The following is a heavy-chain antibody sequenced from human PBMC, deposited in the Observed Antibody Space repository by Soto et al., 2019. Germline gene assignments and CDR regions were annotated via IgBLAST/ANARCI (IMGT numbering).Heavy chain of an antibody. Sequence: EVQLVESGGGLVQPGGSLRLSCAASGFTISTKYMNWVRQAPGKGLEWVSVIYTGGSTYYADPVKGRFTISSDNSKNTLYLQMNSLRAEDSAVYYCARDVSFDIWGQGTLVTVSS. CDR3: ARDVSFDI. V-gene: IGHV3-66*01. CDR1: GFTISTKY. CDR2: IYTGGST. J-gene: IGHJ3*02.